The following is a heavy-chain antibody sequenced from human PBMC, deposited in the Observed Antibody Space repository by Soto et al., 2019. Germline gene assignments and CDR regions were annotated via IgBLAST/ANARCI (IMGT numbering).Heavy chain of an antibody. Sequence: QVQLVESGGGVVQPGTSLRLSCAASGFTFSSYGIHWVRQAPDKGLEWVALISYDGNTKYYADSVKGRFTISRDNSKNPLYLQMNSLGAEDTAVYFCARDRAWVTYFDPWGQGTLVTVSS. CDR1: GFTFSSYG. CDR2: ISYDGNTK. CDR3: ARDRAWVTYFDP. J-gene: IGHJ5*01. V-gene: IGHV3-30*03. D-gene: IGHD5-18*01.